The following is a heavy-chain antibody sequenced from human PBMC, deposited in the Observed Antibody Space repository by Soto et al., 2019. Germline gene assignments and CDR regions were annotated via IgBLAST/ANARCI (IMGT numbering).Heavy chain of an antibody. CDR1: GFTFSSYG. J-gene: IGHJ6*02. V-gene: IGHV3-33*01. D-gene: IGHD6-6*01. CDR3: AGAQGIAARPDGMGV. CDR2: IWYDGSNK. Sequence: QVQLVESGGGVVQPGRSLRLSCAASGFTFSSYGMHWVRQAPGKGLEWVAVIWYDGSNKYYADSVKGRFTISRDNSKNPLYRQLNSLRAEDTAVYYCAGAQGIAARPDGMGVWGQGSTVTVSS.